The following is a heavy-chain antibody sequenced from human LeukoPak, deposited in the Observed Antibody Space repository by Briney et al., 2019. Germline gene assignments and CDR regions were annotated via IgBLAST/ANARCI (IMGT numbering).Heavy chain of an antibody. D-gene: IGHD3-10*01. V-gene: IGHV4-59*01. Sequence: PSETLSLTCTVSGGSISSYYWSWTRQPPGKGLEWIGYIYYSGSTNYNPSLKSRVTISVDTSKNQFSLKLSSVTAADTAVYYCARVRFTSDGFDYWGQGTLVTVSS. CDR1: GGSISSYY. CDR2: IYYSGST. J-gene: IGHJ4*02. CDR3: ARVRFTSDGFDY.